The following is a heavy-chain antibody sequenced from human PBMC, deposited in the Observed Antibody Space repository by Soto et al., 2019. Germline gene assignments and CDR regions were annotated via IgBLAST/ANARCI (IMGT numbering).Heavy chain of an antibody. D-gene: IGHD6-19*01. CDR2: ISHSGST. Sequence: QLPLQESGSGLVKPSQTLSPTCAVSGGSISSGGYSWGWIREPPGKGLEWIGYISHSGSTYFNPSLKSRVTISVDRSKNQFSLKLSSVTAADTAVYYCARGGLLPDYWGQGTLVTVSS. J-gene: IGHJ4*02. CDR1: GGSISSGGYS. CDR3: ARGGLLPDY. V-gene: IGHV4-30-2*01.